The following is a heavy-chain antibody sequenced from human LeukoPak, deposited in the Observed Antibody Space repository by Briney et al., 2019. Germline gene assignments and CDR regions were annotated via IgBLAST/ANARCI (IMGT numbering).Heavy chain of an antibody. V-gene: IGHV5-51*01. CDR3: ARSVGATPLDY. Sequence: GQSLKISCKGSGYSFNSYWIVWVRQMPGQGLEWMGIIYPSDSEPTYSPSFQGQVTISADKSISTAYLQWSSLTASDTAMYYCARSVGATPLDYWGQGTPVTVSS. D-gene: IGHD1-26*01. CDR1: GYSFNSYW. CDR2: IYPSDSEP. J-gene: IGHJ4*02.